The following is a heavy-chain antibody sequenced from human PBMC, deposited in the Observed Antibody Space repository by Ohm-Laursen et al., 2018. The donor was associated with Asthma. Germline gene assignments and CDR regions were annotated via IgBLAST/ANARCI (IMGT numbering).Heavy chain of an antibody. CDR2: ISYVGSTK. D-gene: IGHD7-27*01. J-gene: IGHJ4*02. CDR1: GFTFSSYG. CDR3: ATFNWGSRGFDF. V-gene: IGHV3-30*03. Sequence: SLRLSCSAFGFTFSSYGMHWVRQAPGKGLEWVAFISYVGSTKYYADSVQGRFTISRDNSKDTLYLQMNSLRAADTAVYYCATFNWGSRGFDFWGQGALVTVSS.